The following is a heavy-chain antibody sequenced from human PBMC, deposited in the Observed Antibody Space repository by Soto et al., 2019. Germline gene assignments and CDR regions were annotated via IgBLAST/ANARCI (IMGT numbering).Heavy chain of an antibody. CDR2: IIPIFGTA. V-gene: IGHV1-69*13. Sequence: SVKVSCKASGGTFSSYAISWVRQAPGQGLEWMGGIIPIFGTANYAQKFQGRVTITADESTSTAYMELSSLRSEDTAVYYCARESRYCSGGSCYSKWFDPWGQG. CDR3: ARESRYCSGGSCYSKWFDP. CDR1: GGTFSSYA. J-gene: IGHJ5*02. D-gene: IGHD2-15*01.